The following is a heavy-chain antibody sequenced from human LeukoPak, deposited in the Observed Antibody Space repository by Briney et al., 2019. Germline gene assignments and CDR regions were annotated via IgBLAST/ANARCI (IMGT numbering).Heavy chain of an antibody. CDR1: EFTFSSYA. CDR2: ISGSGDST. J-gene: IGHJ4*02. Sequence: GGSLRLSCAASEFTFSSYAMRWVRQAPGKGLEWVSTISGSGDSTFYADSVKGRFTISRDNSKNTLYLQMNSLRAEDTAIYYCARSNSGYDWGVDYWGQGTLVTVSS. V-gene: IGHV3-23*01. CDR3: ARSNSGYDWGVDY. D-gene: IGHD5-12*01.